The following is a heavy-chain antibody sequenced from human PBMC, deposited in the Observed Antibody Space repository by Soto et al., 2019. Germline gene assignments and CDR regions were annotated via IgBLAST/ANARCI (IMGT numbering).Heavy chain of an antibody. J-gene: IGHJ4*02. CDR1: GYTFTSYA. CDR3: ARDEEEYYYDSSGYYFPGY. V-gene: IGHV1-18*01. CDR2: ISAYNGNT. Sequence: VASVKVSCKASGYTFTSYAISWVRQAPGQGPEWMGWISAYNGNTNYAQKLQGRVTMTTDTSTSTAYMELRSLRSDDTAVYYCARDEEEYYYDSSGYYFPGYWGQGTLVTVSS. D-gene: IGHD3-22*01.